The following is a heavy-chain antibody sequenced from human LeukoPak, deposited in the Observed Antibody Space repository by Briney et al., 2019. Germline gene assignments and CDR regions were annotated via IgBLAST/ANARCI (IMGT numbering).Heavy chain of an antibody. Sequence: GATVKISCKASGYTFTDYYMHWVQQAPGKGLEWMGRVDPEDGETIYAEKFQGRVTITADTSTDTAYMELSSLRSEDTAVYYCATGPKGSGSYYNTKSLFFDYRGQGTLVTVSS. J-gene: IGHJ4*02. V-gene: IGHV1-69-2*01. CDR2: VDPEDGET. D-gene: IGHD3-10*01. CDR3: ATGPKGSGSYYNTKSLFFDY. CDR1: GYTFTDYY.